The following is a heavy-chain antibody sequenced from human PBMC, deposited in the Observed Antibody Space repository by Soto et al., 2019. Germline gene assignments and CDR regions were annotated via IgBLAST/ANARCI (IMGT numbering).Heavy chain of an antibody. Sequence: SETLSLTCTVSGGSISSSSYYWGWIRQPPGKGLEWIGSIYYSGSTYYNPSLKSRVTISVDTSKNQFSLKLSSVTAADTAVYYCATLKITPGKYYYYYYMDVWGKGTTVTVSS. D-gene: IGHD3-16*01. CDR2: IYYSGST. V-gene: IGHV4-39*01. CDR3: ATLKITPGKYYYYYYMDV. CDR1: GGSISSSSYY. J-gene: IGHJ6*03.